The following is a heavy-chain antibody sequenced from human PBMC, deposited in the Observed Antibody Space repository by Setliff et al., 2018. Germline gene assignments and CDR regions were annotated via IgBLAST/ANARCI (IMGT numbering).Heavy chain of an antibody. J-gene: IGHJ4*02. CDR2: IYHSGST. Sequence: SETLSLTCAVSGYSISSAYYWGWIRQPPGKGLEWIGSIYHSGSTYYNPSLKSRVTISVDTSKNQFSLKLSSVTATDTAVYYCARRTEYYNFWSGYYDYWGQGTLVTVSS. CDR1: GYSISSAYY. CDR3: ARRTEYYNFWSGYYDY. V-gene: IGHV4-38-2*01. D-gene: IGHD3-3*01.